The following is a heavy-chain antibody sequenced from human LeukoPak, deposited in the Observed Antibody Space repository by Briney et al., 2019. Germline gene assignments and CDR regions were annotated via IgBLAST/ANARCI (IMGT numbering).Heavy chain of an antibody. CDR2: ISGGGDVT. J-gene: IGHJ3*02. D-gene: IGHD4-23*01. CDR1: DFSFITYA. Sequence: GGSLRLSCAASDFSFITYAMSWVRQAPGKGLEWVSTISGGGDVTYYADSVKGRFTISRDNSKNTLYLQMNSLRAEDTAVYYCAKWMGYGGNSVGAFDIWGQGTMVTVSS. CDR3: AKWMGYGGNSVGAFDI. V-gene: IGHV3-23*01.